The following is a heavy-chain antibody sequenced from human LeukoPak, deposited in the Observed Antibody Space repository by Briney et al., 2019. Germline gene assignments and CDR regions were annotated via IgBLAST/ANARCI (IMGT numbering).Heavy chain of an antibody. Sequence: GGSLRLSCEASGFTFSMYSMAWVRQAPGKGLEWVSVINDRGGYIQDGDSVKGRFTISRDNSHNTLFLQMNSLRDEDTAVYYCVKERDRGIEVADDFDYWGQGTLVTVSS. CDR1: GFTFSMYS. J-gene: IGHJ4*02. CDR2: INDRGGYI. CDR3: VKERDRGIEVADDFDY. D-gene: IGHD6-19*01. V-gene: IGHV3-23*01.